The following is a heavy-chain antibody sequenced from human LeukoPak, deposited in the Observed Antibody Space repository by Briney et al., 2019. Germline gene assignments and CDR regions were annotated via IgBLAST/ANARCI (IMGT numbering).Heavy chain of an antibody. CDR1: GFTFSSYA. Sequence: GGSLRLSCAASGFTFSSYAMSWVRQAPGKGLEWVSAISGSGGSTYYADSVKGRFTISRDNSKNTLYLQMNSLRADDTAVYYCAKDQVVRGVAPLTIDYWGQGTLVTVSS. J-gene: IGHJ4*02. V-gene: IGHV3-23*01. D-gene: IGHD3-10*01. CDR3: AKDQVVRGVAPLTIDY. CDR2: ISGSGGST.